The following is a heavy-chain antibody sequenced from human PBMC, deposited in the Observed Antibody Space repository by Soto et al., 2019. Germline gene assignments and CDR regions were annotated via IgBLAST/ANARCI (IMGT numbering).Heavy chain of an antibody. CDR1: GDSISSGDQY. J-gene: IGHJ4*02. CDR3: ARGAYSDSSAYLDY. CDR2: IYYSGTT. Sequence: QVQLQESGPGLVKPSQTLSLTCTVSGDSISSGDQYWSWIRQPPGKGLEWIGYIYYSGTTYSRPSLQSRVTISVFTCMIQSTIKLDSWTAAGTAVYYCARGAYSDSSAYLDYWLEGTRITVSS. V-gene: IGHV4-30-4*01. D-gene: IGHD1-26*01.